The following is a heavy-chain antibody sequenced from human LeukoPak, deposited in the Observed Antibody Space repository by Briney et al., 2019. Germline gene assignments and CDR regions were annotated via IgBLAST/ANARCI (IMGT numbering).Heavy chain of an antibody. CDR1: GCTFSSYA. Sequence: SVKVSCKASGCTFSSYAISWVRQAPGQGLEWMGGIIPIFGTANYAQKFQGRVTITADESTSTAYMELSSLRSEDTAVYYCASSGAATSYYYYGMDVWGQGTTVTVSS. D-gene: IGHD2-15*01. V-gene: IGHV1-69*13. J-gene: IGHJ6*02. CDR2: IIPIFGTA. CDR3: ASSGAATSYYYYGMDV.